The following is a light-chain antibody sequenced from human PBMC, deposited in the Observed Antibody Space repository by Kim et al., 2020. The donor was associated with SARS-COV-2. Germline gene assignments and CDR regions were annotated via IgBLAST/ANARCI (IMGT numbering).Light chain of an antibody. V-gene: IGLV2-14*01. CDR2: DVS. CDR3: SSYTSSSTYWV. CDR1: SSDVGGYNY. Sequence: QSALTQPASVSGSPGQSITISCTGTSSDVGGYNYVSWYQQHPGKAPKLMIYDVSKRPSGVSNRFSGSKSGNTASLTISGLQAEEEADYYCSSYTSSSTYWVFGGGTQLTVL. J-gene: IGLJ3*02.